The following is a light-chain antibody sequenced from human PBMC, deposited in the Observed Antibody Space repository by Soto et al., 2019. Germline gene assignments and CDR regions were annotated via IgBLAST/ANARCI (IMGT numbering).Light chain of an antibody. Sequence: QSALTQPASVSGSPGQSSTISFTGTGSDVGGYDYVSWYQHHPGKAPKVMIYEVTNRPSGVSNRFSGSKSGNTASLTISGLLAEDEADYYCSSYTSSSTYVFGTGTKVTVL. V-gene: IGLV2-14*01. CDR1: GSDVGGYDY. CDR2: EVT. CDR3: SSYTSSSTYV. J-gene: IGLJ1*01.